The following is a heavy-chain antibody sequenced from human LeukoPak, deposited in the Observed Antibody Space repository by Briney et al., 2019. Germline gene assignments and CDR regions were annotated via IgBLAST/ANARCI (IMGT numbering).Heavy chain of an antibody. CDR2: INHSGST. D-gene: IGHD4-23*01. J-gene: IGHJ4*02. CDR1: GGSMNINNYY. V-gene: IGHV4-39*07. CDR3: ARNDGGNFYY. Sequence: PSETLSLTCTVFGGSMNINNYYWAWIRQPPGKGLEWIGEINHSGSTNYNPSLKSRVTISVDKSKNQFSLKLSSVTAADTAVYYCARNDGGNFYYWGQGTLVTVSS.